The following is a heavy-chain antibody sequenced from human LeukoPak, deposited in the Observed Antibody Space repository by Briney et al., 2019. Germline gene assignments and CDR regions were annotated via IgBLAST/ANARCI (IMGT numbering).Heavy chain of an antibody. CDR2: INHSGST. J-gene: IGHJ3*02. CDR1: GGSFSGYY. CDR3: ASWLTPPFGFDAFDI. Sequence: PSETLSLTCAVYGGSFSGYYWSWIRQPPGKGLEWIGEINHSGSTNYNPSLKSRVTISVDTSKNQFSLKLSSVTAADTAVYYCASWLTPPFGFDAFDIWGQGTMVTVSS. D-gene: IGHD3-16*01. V-gene: IGHV4-34*01.